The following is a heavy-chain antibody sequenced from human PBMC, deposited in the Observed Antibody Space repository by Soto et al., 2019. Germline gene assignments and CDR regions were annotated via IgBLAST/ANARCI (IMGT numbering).Heavy chain of an antibody. CDR1: GGSISSGDYY. CDR2: IYYSGST. Sequence: SETLSLTCTVSGGSISSGDYYWSWIRQPPGKGLEWIGYIYYSGSTYYNPSLKSRVTISVDTSKNQFSLKLSSVTAADTAVYYCARGLRITMVRGVGTSFDYWGQGTLVTVSS. V-gene: IGHV4-30-4*01. J-gene: IGHJ4*02. CDR3: ARGLRITMVRGVGTSFDY. D-gene: IGHD3-10*01.